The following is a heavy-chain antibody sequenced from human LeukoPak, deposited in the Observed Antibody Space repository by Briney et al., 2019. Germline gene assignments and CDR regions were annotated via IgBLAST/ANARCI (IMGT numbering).Heavy chain of an antibody. D-gene: IGHD2-15*01. V-gene: IGHV1-18*01. J-gene: IGHJ3*02. CDR1: GYTFTSYG. CDR3: ARSDCSGGSCEREGAFDI. CDR2: ISAYNGNT. Sequence: ASVKVSCKASGYTFTSYGISWVRQAPGQGLEWMGWISAYNGNTNYAQKLQGRVTMTTDTSTSTAYMELRSLRSDDTAVYYCARSDCSGGSCEREGAFDIWGQGTMVTVSS.